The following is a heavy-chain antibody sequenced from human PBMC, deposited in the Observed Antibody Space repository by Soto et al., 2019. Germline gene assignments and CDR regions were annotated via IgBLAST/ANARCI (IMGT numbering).Heavy chain of an antibody. V-gene: IGHV1-46*03. CDR2: IYPNGGST. D-gene: IGHD6-25*01. CDR1: GYTFTINY. CDR3: VRDNSGFDY. J-gene: IGHJ4*02. Sequence: ASVKVSCKTSGYTFTINYMHWVRQAPGQGLEWMGMIYPNGGSTNYAQKFQGRVTMTSDTSTTTVYMELSSLTAEDTAVYYCVRDNSGFDYWGQGTLVTVSS.